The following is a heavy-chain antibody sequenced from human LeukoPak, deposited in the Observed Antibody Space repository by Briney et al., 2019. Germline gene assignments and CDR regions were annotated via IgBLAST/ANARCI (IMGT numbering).Heavy chain of an antibody. CDR2: ISGSGGST. V-gene: IGHV3-23*01. D-gene: IGHD1-26*01. J-gene: IGHJ5*02. CDR3: AKDRVGTDYNWFDP. CDR1: GFTFSSYT. Sequence: PGGSLRLPCAASGFTFSSYTMHWVRQAPGKGLEWVSAISGSGGSTYYADSVKGRFTISRDNSKNTLYLQMNSLRAEDTAVYYCAKDRVGTDYNWFDPWGQGTLVTVSS.